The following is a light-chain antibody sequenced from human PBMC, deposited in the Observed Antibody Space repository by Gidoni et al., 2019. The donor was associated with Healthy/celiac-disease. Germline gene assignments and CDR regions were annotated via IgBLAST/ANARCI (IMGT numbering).Light chain of an antibody. CDR2: GNS. CDR3: QSYDSRLSGPV. CDR1: SSNIGAGYD. Sequence: QSVLTQPPSVSGAPGQRVTIFCTGSSSNIGAGYDVHWYQQLPGTAPKLLIYGNSIRPSGVPDRVSGSKSATSASLAITGLQAEDEADYYCQSYDSRLSGPVFGGGTKLTVL. V-gene: IGLV1-40*01. J-gene: IGLJ2*01.